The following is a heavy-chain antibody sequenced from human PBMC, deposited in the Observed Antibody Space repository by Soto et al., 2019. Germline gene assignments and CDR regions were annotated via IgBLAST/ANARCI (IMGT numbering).Heavy chain of an antibody. CDR2: IYWDDDK. V-gene: IGHV2-5*02. D-gene: IGHD6-6*01. Sequence: SGPTLVNPTQTLTLTCTFSGFSLSTSGVGVGWIRQPPGKALEWLALIYWDDDKRYSPSLKSRLTITKDTSKNQVVLTMTNMDPVDTATYYCAHSPGLAARLESWFDPWGQGTLVTVSS. CDR3: AHSPGLAARLESWFDP. CDR1: GFSLSTSGVG. J-gene: IGHJ5*02.